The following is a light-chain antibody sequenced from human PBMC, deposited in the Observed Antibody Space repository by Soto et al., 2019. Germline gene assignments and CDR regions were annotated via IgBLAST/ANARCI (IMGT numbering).Light chain of an antibody. CDR2: DNN. J-gene: IGLJ1*01. CDR1: SSKIGNNY. Sequence: QSVLTQPPSVSAAPGQKVTISCSGSSSKIGNNYVSWYQQLPGTAPKLLIYDNNKRPSGIPDRFSGSKSGTSATLGITGLQTGDEADYYCGTWDSSLSAGPYVFGTGTKLTVL. V-gene: IGLV1-51*01. CDR3: GTWDSSLSAGPYV.